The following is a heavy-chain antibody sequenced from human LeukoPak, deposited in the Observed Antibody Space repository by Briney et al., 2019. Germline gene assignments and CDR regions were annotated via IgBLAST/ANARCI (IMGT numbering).Heavy chain of an antibody. J-gene: IGHJ4*02. CDR2: IRYDGSNK. V-gene: IGHV3-30*02. CDR3: AKEDNKKYDSSGYYPPHDY. Sequence: GGSLRLSCAASGFTFSSYGMHWVRQAPGKGLEWVAFIRYDGSNKYYADSVKGRFTISRDNSKNTLYLQMNSLRAEDTAVYYCAKEDNKKYDSSGYYPPHDYWGQGTLVTVSS. D-gene: IGHD3-22*01. CDR1: GFTFSSYG.